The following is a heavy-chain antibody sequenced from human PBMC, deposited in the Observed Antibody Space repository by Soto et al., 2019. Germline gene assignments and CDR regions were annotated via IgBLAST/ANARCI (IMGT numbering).Heavy chain of an antibody. D-gene: IGHD1-26*01. CDR3: AREAGAVGSRAFDI. CDR2: INTGNGYT. CDR1: GYTFTTYA. Sequence: QVQLVQSGAEEKKPGASVKVSCEASGYTFTTYAIHWVRQAPGQGLEWMGWINTGNGYTGYSQNFRGRVTITRDTSANTSYMELSSLRSEDTTVYYCAREAGAVGSRAFDIWGQGTMVTVSS. V-gene: IGHV1-3*05. J-gene: IGHJ3*02.